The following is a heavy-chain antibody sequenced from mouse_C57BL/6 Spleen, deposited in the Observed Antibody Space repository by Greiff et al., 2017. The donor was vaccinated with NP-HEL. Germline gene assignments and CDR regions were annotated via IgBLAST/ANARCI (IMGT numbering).Heavy chain of an antibody. D-gene: IGHD1-1*01. CDR3: ARDGVLRGGYYAMDY. CDR1: GFTFSDYY. CDR2: INYDGSST. J-gene: IGHJ4*01. V-gene: IGHV5-16*01. Sequence: EVKLVESEGGLVQPGSSMKLSCTASGFTFSDYYMAWVRQVPEKGLEWVANINYDGSSTYYLDSLKSRFIISRDNAKNILYLQMSRLKSEDTATYYCARDGVLRGGYYAMDYWGQGTSVTVSS.